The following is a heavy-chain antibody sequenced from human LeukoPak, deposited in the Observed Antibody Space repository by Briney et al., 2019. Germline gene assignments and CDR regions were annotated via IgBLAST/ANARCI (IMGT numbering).Heavy chain of an antibody. CDR2: INSDGSST. CDR1: GFTFNTYW. J-gene: IGHJ4*02. CDR3: AKARSMTTVTD. D-gene: IGHD4-17*01. Sequence: QPGGSLRLSCAASGFTFNTYWMHWVRQAPGKGLVWVARINSDGSSTSNADSVKGRFSVSRDNAKNSLYLQMNSLRAEDTALYYCAKARSMTTVTDWGQGTLVTVSS. V-gene: IGHV3-74*01.